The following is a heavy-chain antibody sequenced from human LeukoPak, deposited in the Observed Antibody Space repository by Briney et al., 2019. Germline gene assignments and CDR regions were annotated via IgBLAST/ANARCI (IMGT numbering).Heavy chain of an antibody. CDR3: AKYRFLEWLPSPFDY. V-gene: IGHV3-23*01. J-gene: IGHJ4*02. D-gene: IGHD3-3*01. Sequence: GGSLRLSCAASGFTFSSYAMSWVRQAPGKGLEWVSAISGSGGSTYYADSVKGRFTIPRDNSKNTLYLQMNSLRAEDTAVYYCAKYRFLEWLPSPFDYWGQGTLVTVSS. CDR1: GFTFSSYA. CDR2: ISGSGGST.